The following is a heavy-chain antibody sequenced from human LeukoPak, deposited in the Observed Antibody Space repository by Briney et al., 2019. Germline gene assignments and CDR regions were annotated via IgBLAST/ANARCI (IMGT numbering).Heavy chain of an antibody. CDR3: ARGILTGITDY. J-gene: IGHJ4*02. D-gene: IGHD3-9*01. Sequence: GGSLRLSCAVSGFTFSSYWMSWVRQAPGKGLEWVANIKQDGSEKYYVDSVKGRFTISRDNAKNSLYLQMNSLRAEDTAVYYCARGILTGITDYWGQGTLVTVSS. V-gene: IGHV3-7*03. CDR1: GFTFSSYW. CDR2: IKQDGSEK.